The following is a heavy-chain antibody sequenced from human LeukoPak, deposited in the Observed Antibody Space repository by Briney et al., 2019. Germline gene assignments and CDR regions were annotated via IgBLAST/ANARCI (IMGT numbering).Heavy chain of an antibody. D-gene: IGHD6-13*01. CDR3: ARGGTLRIAAAGGYNWFDP. V-gene: IGHV1-2*02. CDR1: GYTFTGYY. Sequence: ASVKVSCKASGYTFTGYYMHWVRQAPGQGLEWMGWINPNSGGTNYAQKFQGRVTMTRDTSISTAYMELSRLRSDDTAVYYCARGGTLRIAAAGGYNWFDPWGQGTLVTVSS. J-gene: IGHJ5*02. CDR2: INPNSGGT.